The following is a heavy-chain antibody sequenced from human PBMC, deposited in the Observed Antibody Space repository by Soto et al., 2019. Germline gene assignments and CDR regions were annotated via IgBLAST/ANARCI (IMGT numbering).Heavy chain of an antibody. V-gene: IGHV4-30-4*01. J-gene: IGHJ3*02. CDR1: GGSISSGDYY. CDR3: ARDLGDSSGYEISNAFDI. Sequence: QVQLQESGPGLVKPSQTLSLTCTVSGGSISSGDYYWSWIRQPPGKGLEWIGYIYYSGSTYYNPSLNSRFTISVDTSKNQFSLKPSSVTAADTAVYYCARDLGDSSGYEISNAFDIWGQGTMVTVSS. D-gene: IGHD3-22*01. CDR2: IYYSGST.